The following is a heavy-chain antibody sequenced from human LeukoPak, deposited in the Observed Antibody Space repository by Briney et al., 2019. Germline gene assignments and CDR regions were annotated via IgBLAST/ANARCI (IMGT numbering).Heavy chain of an antibody. Sequence: SETLSFTCAVYGGSFSDYYWSWIRQPPAKGLEWIGYIYYSGSTNYSPSLKSRVTISLDTSRNQFSLKLNSVTAADTAVYYCAKSNGYGLVDIWGQGTMVTVSS. CDR2: IYYSGST. CDR3: AKSNGYGLVDI. V-gene: IGHV4-59*12. J-gene: IGHJ3*02. D-gene: IGHD1-26*01. CDR1: GGSFSDYY.